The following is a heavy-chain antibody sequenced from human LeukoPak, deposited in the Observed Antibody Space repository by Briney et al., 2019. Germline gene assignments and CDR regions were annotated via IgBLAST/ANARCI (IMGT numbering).Heavy chain of an antibody. D-gene: IGHD3-3*01. J-gene: IGHJ6*03. CDR2: IIPILGTA. Sequence: SVKVSCKASGGIFSSYAISWVRQAPGQGLEWMGGIIPILGTANYAQKFQGRVTITTDESTSTAYMELSSLRSEDTAVYYCARGYYDFWSGYSSYYYYYMDVWGKGTTVTVSS. CDR3: ARGYYDFWSGYSSYYYYYMDV. V-gene: IGHV1-69*05. CDR1: GGIFSSYA.